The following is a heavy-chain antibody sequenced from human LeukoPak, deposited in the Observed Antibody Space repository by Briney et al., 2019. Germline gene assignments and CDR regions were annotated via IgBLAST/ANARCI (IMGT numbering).Heavy chain of an antibody. CDR2: INPNSGGT. Sequence: ASVKVSCKASGYTFTGYYMHWVRQAPGQGLEWMGWINPNSGGTNYAQKFQGRVTMTRDTSTSTVYMELSSLRSEDTAVYYCARGAAGQDCGGDCSLDYWGQGTLVTVSS. J-gene: IGHJ4*02. D-gene: IGHD2-21*02. CDR3: ARGAAGQDCGGDCSLDY. V-gene: IGHV1-2*02. CDR1: GYTFTGYY.